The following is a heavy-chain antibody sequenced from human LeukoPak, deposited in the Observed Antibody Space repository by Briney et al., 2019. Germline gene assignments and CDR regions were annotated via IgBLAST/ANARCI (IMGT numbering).Heavy chain of an antibody. Sequence: ASVKVSCKASGYTFTNRDFNWMRQATGQGLEWVGWMNPNTGNTGCAQKFQGRVTMTRDTSTSTVYMELSSLRSEDTAAYYCAGSYCGGDCSPLNHDAFDIWGQGTMVTVSS. CDR2: MNPNTGNT. CDR1: GYTFTNRD. V-gene: IGHV1-8*01. J-gene: IGHJ3*02. CDR3: AGSYCGGDCSPLNHDAFDI. D-gene: IGHD2-21*02.